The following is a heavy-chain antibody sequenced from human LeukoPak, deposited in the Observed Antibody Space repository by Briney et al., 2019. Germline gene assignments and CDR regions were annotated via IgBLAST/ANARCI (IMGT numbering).Heavy chain of an antibody. V-gene: IGHV4-59*12. CDR3: ARELRYFDWLLLDYYYYYMDV. CDR1: GGSISSYY. Sequence: SETLSLTCTVSGGSISSYYWSWIRQPPGKGLEWIGYIYYSGSTNYNPSLKSRVTISVDTSKNQFSLKLSSVTAADTAVYYCARELRYFDWLLLDYYYYYMDVWGKGTTVTISS. D-gene: IGHD3-9*01. J-gene: IGHJ6*03. CDR2: IYYSGST.